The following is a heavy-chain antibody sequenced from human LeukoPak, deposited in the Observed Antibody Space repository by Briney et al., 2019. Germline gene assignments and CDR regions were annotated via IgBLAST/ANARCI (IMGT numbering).Heavy chain of an antibody. V-gene: IGHV3-11*01. J-gene: IGHJ6*02. Sequence: GGSLRLSCAASGFTFSDYYMSWIRQAPGKGLEWVSYISSSGSTIYYADSVKGRFTISRDNAKNSLYLQMNSLRAEDTAVYYCARIRPLHGGYYYYCGMDVWGQGTTVTVSS. D-gene: IGHD1-14*01. CDR1: GFTFSDYY. CDR2: ISSSGSTI. CDR3: ARIRPLHGGYYYYCGMDV.